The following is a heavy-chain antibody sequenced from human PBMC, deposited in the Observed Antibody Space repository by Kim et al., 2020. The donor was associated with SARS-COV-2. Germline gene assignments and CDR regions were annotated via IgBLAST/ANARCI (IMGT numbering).Heavy chain of an antibody. CDR1: GYTFATYD. Sequence: ASVKVSCKASGYTFATYDINWVRQATGQGLEWMGWMNPNSGNTGYAQKFQGRVTMTRNTSISTAYLELTSLRSEDTAVYYCARRESPAREWSYWGQGTLV. D-gene: IGHD3-3*01. CDR2: MNPNSGNT. V-gene: IGHV1-8*01. CDR3: ARRESPAREWSY. J-gene: IGHJ4*02.